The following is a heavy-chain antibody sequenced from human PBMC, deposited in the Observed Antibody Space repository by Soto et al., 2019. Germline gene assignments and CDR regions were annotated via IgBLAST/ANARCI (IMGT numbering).Heavy chain of an antibody. V-gene: IGHV5-10-1*01. D-gene: IGHD5-18*01. CDR2: IDPSDSYT. J-gene: IGHJ5*02. CDR1: GYSFTSYW. CDR3: ARHVPSQYTAMVPFDP. Sequence: EVQLVQSGAEVKKPGECLRISCKGSGYSFTSYWISWVRQMPGKGLEWMGRIDPSDSYTNYSPSFQGHVTISADKSISTAYLQWSSLKASDSALYYCARHVPSQYTAMVPFDPWGQGTLVTVSS.